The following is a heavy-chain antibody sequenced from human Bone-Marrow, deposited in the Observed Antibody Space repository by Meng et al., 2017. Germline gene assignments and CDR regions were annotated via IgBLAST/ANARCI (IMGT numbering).Heavy chain of an antibody. CDR1: GGSISSIDW. V-gene: IGHV4/OR15-8*02. J-gene: IGHJ4*02. CDR3: ASWIYSCGWQ. D-gene: IGHD6-19*01. CDR2: IYHGGDT. Sequence: EPDSGLVKPSGTLSLTCLVSGGSISSIDWWSWVRQPPGKGLERIGEIYHGGDTNYNPSLKSRVTIAIDKSKNQFSLKLSSVTAADTAVYYCASWIYSCGWQWGQGALVTVSS.